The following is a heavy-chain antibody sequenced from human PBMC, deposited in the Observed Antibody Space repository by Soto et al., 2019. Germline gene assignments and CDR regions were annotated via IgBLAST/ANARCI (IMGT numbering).Heavy chain of an antibody. V-gene: IGHV3-30*18. Sequence: QVQLVESGGGVVQPGRSLRVSCAASGFTFSIYAMHWVRQAPGTGLEWVAVISYDGTKTYYADSVKGRFTISRDNSKNTVYLQMTSLRDEDTAVYYCAKERGPRRQWLIDPSDYWGQGTLVTVSP. D-gene: IGHD6-19*01. CDR3: AKERGPRRQWLIDPSDY. J-gene: IGHJ4*02. CDR2: ISYDGTKT. CDR1: GFTFSIYA.